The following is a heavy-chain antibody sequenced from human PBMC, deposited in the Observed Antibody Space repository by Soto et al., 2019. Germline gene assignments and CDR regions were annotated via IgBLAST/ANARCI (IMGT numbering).Heavy chain of an antibody. CDR1: GFTVSSNY. D-gene: IGHD6-13*01. CDR2: IYSGGST. V-gene: IGHV3-66*04. J-gene: IGHJ6*04. CDR3: ASQGIAAAGTDV. Sequence: GGSLRLSCASSGFTVSSNYMIWVRQAPGKGLEWVSVIYSGGSTYYADSVKGRFTISRDNSKNTLYLQMNSLRAEDTAVYYCASQGIAAAGTDVWGKGTTVTVSS.